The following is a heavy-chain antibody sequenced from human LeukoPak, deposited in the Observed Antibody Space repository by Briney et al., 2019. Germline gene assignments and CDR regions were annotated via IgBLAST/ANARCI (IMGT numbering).Heavy chain of an antibody. CDR3: ARLLVAVSTRYCDY. CDR1: GFTFSSYW. Sequence: PGGSLRLSCAASGFTFSSYWMHWVRQAPGKGLVWVSRISTDASSTTYADSVKGRFTISRDNAKNSLFLQMNRLRAEDTATYYCARLLVAVSTRYCDYWGQGTLVTVSS. V-gene: IGHV3-74*01. D-gene: IGHD2-15*01. J-gene: IGHJ4*02. CDR2: ISTDASST.